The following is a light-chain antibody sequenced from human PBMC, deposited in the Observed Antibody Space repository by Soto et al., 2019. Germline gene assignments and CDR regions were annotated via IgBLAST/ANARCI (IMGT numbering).Light chain of an antibody. Sequence: EIVLTQSPATLSSSPGERATLSCRASQSVSSSLAWYQQKPGQAPRLLIYGASNRAGGIPARFSGSGSGTDFTLTISSLEPEDFAVYYGQQRSNWPVTCGQGTRLEMK. CDR1: QSVSSS. V-gene: IGKV3-11*01. CDR3: QQRSNWPVT. J-gene: IGKJ5*01. CDR2: GAS.